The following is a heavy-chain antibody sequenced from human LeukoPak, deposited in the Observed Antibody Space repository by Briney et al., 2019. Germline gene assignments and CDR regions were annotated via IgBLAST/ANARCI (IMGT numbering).Heavy chain of an antibody. CDR3: ARDQEYSRSSGYYYYYMDV. D-gene: IGHD6-6*01. CDR1: GFTFSSYS. J-gene: IGHJ6*03. Sequence: GGSLRLSCAASGFTFSSYSMNWVRQAPGKGLEWVSSISSSSYIYYADSVKGRFTTSTDNAKNSLYLQMSSLRAEDTAVYYCARDQEYSRSSGYYYYYMDVWGKGTTVTVSS. CDR2: ISSSSYI. V-gene: IGHV3-21*01.